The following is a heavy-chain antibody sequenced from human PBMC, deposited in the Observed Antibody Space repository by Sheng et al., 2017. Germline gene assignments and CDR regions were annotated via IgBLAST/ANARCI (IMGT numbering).Heavy chain of an antibody. CDR1: GGTFSSYA. V-gene: IGHV1-69*01. J-gene: IGHJ4*02. D-gene: IGHD2-2*01. CDR3: ARSYHYLGYCSSTSCSDDY. Sequence: QVQLVQSGAEVKKPGSSVKVSCKASGGTFSSYAISWVRQAPGQGLEWMGGIIPIFGTANYAQKFQGRVTITADESTSTAYMELSSLRSEDTAVYYCARSYHYLGYCSSTSCSDDYWGQGTLVTVSS. CDR2: IIPIFGTA.